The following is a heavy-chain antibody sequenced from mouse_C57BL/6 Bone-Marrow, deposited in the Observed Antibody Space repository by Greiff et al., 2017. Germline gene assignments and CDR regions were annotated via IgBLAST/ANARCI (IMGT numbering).Heavy chain of an antibody. V-gene: IGHV5-17*01. J-gene: IGHJ3*01. CDR3: ALIYYDSPFAY. CDR2: ISSGSSTI. Sequence: EVQLVESGGGLVKPGGSLKLSCAASGFTFSDYGMHWVRQAPEKGLEWVAYISSGSSTIYYADTVKGRFTISRDNAKNTLFLQMTSLRSEDTAMYYCALIYYDSPFAYWGQGTLVTVSA. CDR1: GFTFSDYG. D-gene: IGHD2-4*01.